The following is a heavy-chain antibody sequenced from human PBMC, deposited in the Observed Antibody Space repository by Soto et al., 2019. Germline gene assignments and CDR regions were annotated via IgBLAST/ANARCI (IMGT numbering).Heavy chain of an antibody. Sequence: TSETLSLTCSVSGASISSAYWTWIRQTPGKGLEWIASVYDSGSTYYNPSLTSRVTVSVDTSKTQISLKVTSVTAADTAIYSCARGRYTNLVYYLDYWGPGTLVTVSS. CDR1: GASISSAY. V-gene: IGHV4-59*01. D-gene: IGHD2-2*02. J-gene: IGHJ4*02. CDR3: ARGRYTNLVYYLDY. CDR2: VYDSGST.